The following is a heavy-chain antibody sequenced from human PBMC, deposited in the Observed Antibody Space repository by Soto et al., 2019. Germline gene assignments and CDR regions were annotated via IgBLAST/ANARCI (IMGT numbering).Heavy chain of an antibody. CDR1: GGTFSSYA. V-gene: IGHV1-69*01. CDR3: ARDRDGGYARRGYFDL. J-gene: IGHJ2*01. CDR2: IIPIFGTA. Sequence: QVQLVQSGAEVKKPGSSVKVSCKASGGTFSSYAISWVRQAPGQGLEWMGGIIPIFGTANYAQKFQGRVTITADESTSTAYMELGSRRSEDTAVYYCARDRDGGYARRGYFDLWGRGTLVPVSS. D-gene: IGHD5-12*01.